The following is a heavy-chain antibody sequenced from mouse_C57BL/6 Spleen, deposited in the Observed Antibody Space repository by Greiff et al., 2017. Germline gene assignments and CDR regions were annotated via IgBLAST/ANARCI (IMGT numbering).Heavy chain of an antibody. V-gene: IGHV5-17*01. D-gene: IGHD1-1*01. J-gene: IGHJ3*01. Sequence: EVQLVESGGGLVKPGGSLKLSCAASGFTFSDYGMHWVRQAPEKGLEWVAYISSGSSTIYYAATVKGRFTISRANAKNTLFLQMTSLRSEDTAMYYCARGDYYGSSSWFADWGQGTLVTVSA. CDR3: ARGDYYGSSSWFAD. CDR1: GFTFSDYG. CDR2: ISSGSSTI.